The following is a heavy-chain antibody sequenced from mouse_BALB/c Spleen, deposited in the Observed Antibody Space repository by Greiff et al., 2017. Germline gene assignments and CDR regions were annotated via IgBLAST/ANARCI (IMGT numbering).Heavy chain of an antibody. V-gene: IGHV2-9*02. Sequence: VKLVESGPGLVAPSQSLSITCTVSGFSLTSYGVHWVRQPPGKGLEWLGVIWAGGSTNYNSALMSRLSISKDNSKSQVFLKMNSLQTDDTAMYYCARDDGYYLYAMDYWGQGTSVTVSS. CDR1: GFSLTSYG. D-gene: IGHD2-3*01. CDR3: ARDDGYYLYAMDY. CDR2: IWAGGST. J-gene: IGHJ4*01.